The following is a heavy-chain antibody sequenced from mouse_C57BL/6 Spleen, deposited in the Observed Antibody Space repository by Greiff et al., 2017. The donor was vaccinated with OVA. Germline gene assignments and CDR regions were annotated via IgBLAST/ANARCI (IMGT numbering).Heavy chain of an antibody. CDR1: GYTFTSYW. Sequence: VQLQQPGAELVRPGTSVKLSCKASGYTFTSYWMHWVKQRPGQGLEWIGVVDPSDSYTNYNQKFKGKATLTVDTSSSTAYMQLSSLTSEDSAVYYCARGDYGSSLYYAMDYWGQGTSVTVSS. CDR3: ARGDYGSSLYYAMDY. V-gene: IGHV1-59*01. D-gene: IGHD1-1*01. CDR2: VDPSDSYT. J-gene: IGHJ4*01.